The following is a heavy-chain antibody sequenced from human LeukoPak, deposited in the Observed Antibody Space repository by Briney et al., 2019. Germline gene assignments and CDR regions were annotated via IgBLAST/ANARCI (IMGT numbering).Heavy chain of an antibody. D-gene: IGHD6-6*01. V-gene: IGHV1-18*01. Sequence: ASVRVSCKASGYTFINYGISWVRQAHGQGLEWMGRISAYNGNTNYAQKLQGRVTMTTDTSTSTAYMELSSLRSEDTAVYYCARGPSIAARPYMDVWGKGTTVTVSS. CDR1: GYTFINYG. J-gene: IGHJ6*03. CDR3: ARGPSIAARPYMDV. CDR2: ISAYNGNT.